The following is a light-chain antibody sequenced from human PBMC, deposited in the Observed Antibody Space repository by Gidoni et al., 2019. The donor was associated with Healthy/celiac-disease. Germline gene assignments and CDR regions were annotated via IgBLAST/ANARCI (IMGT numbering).Light chain of an antibody. CDR3: SSYTSSSTLGV. CDR1: SSDVGGYNY. V-gene: IGLV2-14*01. CDR2: DVS. Sequence: QSALTQPASVSGSPGQSITISCTGTSSDVGGYNYFSWYQQHPGKAPKLMFYDVSNRPPGVSNRFSGSKSGNTASLTISGLQAEDEADYYCSSYTSSSTLGVFGGGTKLTVL. J-gene: IGLJ2*01.